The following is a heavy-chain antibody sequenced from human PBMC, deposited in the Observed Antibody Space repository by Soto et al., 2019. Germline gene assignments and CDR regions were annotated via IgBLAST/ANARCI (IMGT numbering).Heavy chain of an antibody. D-gene: IGHD2-15*01. CDR3: AKGGSSGWLRDGFDI. J-gene: IGHJ3*02. V-gene: IGHV3-9*01. Sequence: SLRLSCAASRFSFDDYAMHWVRQTPGKGLERVSSISRNSGSIGYADSVKGRFTISRDNAKNSLYLQMNSLRAEDTALYYCAKGGSSGWLRDGFDIWGQGTMVTVSS. CDR2: ISRNSGSI. CDR1: RFSFDDYA.